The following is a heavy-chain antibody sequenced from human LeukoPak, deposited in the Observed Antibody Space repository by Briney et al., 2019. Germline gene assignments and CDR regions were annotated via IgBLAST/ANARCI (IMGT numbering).Heavy chain of an antibody. CDR2: IIPILGIA. D-gene: IGHD4-17*01. J-gene: IGHJ4*02. Sequence: GSSVKVSCKASGGTFSSYAISWVRQAPGQGLEWMGRIIPILGIANYAQKFQGRVTITADKSTSTAYMELSSLRSEDTAVYYCARLGVYDYGDYDPIRETQRGAWGPDYWGQGTLDTVSS. CDR3: ARLGVYDYGDYDPIRETQRGAWGPDY. V-gene: IGHV1-69*04. CDR1: GGTFSSYA.